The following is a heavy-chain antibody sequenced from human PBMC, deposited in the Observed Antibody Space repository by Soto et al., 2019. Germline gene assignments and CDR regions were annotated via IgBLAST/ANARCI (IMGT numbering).Heavy chain of an antibody. V-gene: IGHV4-31*03. Sequence: QVQLQESGPGLVKPSQTLSLTCTVSGGSISSGGYFWSWIRQHPGKGLERIGDINYSGSTYSNTSLKSRVTISVDTSKHQFSLKLSSVTAAVTAVYYCARDILLWFGELPPRSHDAFDIWGQGTMVTVSS. CDR2: INYSGST. CDR1: GGSISSGGYF. CDR3: ARDILLWFGELPPRSHDAFDI. J-gene: IGHJ3*02. D-gene: IGHD3-10*01.